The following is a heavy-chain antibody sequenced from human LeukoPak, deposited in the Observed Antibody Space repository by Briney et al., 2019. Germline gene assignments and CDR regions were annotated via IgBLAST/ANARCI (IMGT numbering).Heavy chain of an antibody. J-gene: IGHJ3*02. CDR1: GHSIRIGDYY. Sequence: SETLSLPCTVSGHSIRIGDYYWSWIRQPPGKGLERNGYIYDSGSNYYNPALKSRITISVDTSENRFSLKLSSVTATDTAVYYCARDCSGGSCYGAFDIWGQGTMVTVSS. CDR3: ARDCSGGSCYGAFDI. CDR2: IYDSGSN. D-gene: IGHD2-15*01. V-gene: IGHV4-30-4*01.